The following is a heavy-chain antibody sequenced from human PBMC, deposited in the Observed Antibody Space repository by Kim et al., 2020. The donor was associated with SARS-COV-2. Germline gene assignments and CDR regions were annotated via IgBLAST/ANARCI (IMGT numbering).Heavy chain of an antibody. Sequence: DSVRGRFTVSRDNTKNTLYLQVSSVRGEDTAVYYCAKANSKRAKYDLGIDVWGQGTTVIVSS. V-gene: IGHV3-23*01. CDR3: AKANSKRAKYDLGIDV. D-gene: IGHD4-4*01. J-gene: IGHJ6*02.